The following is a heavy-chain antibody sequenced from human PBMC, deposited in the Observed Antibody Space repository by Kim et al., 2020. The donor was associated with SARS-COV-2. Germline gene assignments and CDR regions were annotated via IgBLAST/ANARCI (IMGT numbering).Heavy chain of an antibody. J-gene: IGHJ4*02. V-gene: IGHV3-23*01. CDR1: GFTFSSYA. Sequence: GGSLRLSCAASGFTFSSYAMSWVRQAPGKGLEWVSVTSVSGATTYYADSVKGRFAISRDNSKNTLYLQLNNLRAEDTAVYYCARNYYGLGSPLGYWGQGTLVTVSS. CDR2: TSVSGATT. D-gene: IGHD3-10*01. CDR3: ARNYYGLGSPLGY.